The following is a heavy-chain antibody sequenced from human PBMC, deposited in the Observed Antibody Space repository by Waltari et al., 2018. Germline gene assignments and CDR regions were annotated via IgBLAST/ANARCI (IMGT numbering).Heavy chain of an antibody. CDR1: GGTFSSYT. V-gene: IGHV1-69*08. CDR2: IIPILGLA. J-gene: IGHJ6*02. Sequence: VQRVQSGAEVKNPGSSVKVSCQASGGTFSSYTISWVRQAAGRGLEWMGRIIPILGLANYAQKCQGRGKITADKSTSTVYMELSSLRSEDTAVYYCARESCSGGSCSYYYYYGMDVWGQGTTVTVSS. CDR3: ARESCSGGSCSYYYYYGMDV. D-gene: IGHD2-15*01.